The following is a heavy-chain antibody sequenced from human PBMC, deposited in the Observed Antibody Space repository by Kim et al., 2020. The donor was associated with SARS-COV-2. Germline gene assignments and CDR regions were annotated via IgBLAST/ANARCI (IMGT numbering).Heavy chain of an antibody. Sequence: SETLSLTCAVYGGSFSGYYWSWIRQPPGKGLEWIGEINHSGSTNYNPSLKSGVTISVDTSKNQFSLKLSSVTAADTAVYYCARVRSSRFIIFYYYGMDVWGRRPTVTVPS. J-gene: IGHJ6*01. CDR3: ARVRSSRFIIFYYYGMDV. CDR2: INHSGST. D-gene: IGHD6-13*01. V-gene: IGHV4-34*01. CDR1: GGSFSGYY.